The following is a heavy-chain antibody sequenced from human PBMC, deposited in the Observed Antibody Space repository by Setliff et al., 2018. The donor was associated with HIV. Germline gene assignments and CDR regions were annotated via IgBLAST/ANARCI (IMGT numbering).Heavy chain of an antibody. CDR2: IYYNEKT. CDR1: GGSASNSRYY. V-gene: IGHV4-39*01. CDR3: ASRVYYYDSNNFLREEGFDL. D-gene: IGHD3-22*01. J-gene: IGHJ5*02. Sequence: PSETLSLTCTVSGGSASNSRYYWAWIRQPPGKGLEYIGSIYYNEKTYYSPSLKSRVTISIDTSKNQFSLNLTSVTAADSAVYYCASRVYYYDSNNFLREEGFDLWGQGTLVTVSS.